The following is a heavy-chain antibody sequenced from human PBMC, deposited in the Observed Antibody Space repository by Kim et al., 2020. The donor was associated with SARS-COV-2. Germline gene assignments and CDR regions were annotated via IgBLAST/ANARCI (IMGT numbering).Heavy chain of an antibody. Sequence: SETLSLTCTVSGGSISSYYWSWIRQPPGKGLEWIGYIYYSGSTNYNPSLKSRVTISVDTSKNQFSLKLSSVTAADTAVYYCARHGPSGPPFDYWGQGTLVTVSS. V-gene: IGHV4-59*08. J-gene: IGHJ4*02. CDR3: ARHGPSGPPFDY. D-gene: IGHD3-10*01. CDR2: IYYSGST. CDR1: GGSISSYY.